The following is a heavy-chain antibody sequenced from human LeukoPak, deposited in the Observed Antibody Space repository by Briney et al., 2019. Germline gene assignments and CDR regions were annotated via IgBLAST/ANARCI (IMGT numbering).Heavy chain of an antibody. CDR1: GFTVSSNY. D-gene: IGHD2-21*01. CDR2: IYGGGST. V-gene: IGHV3-53*01. Sequence: GGSLRLSCAASGFTVSSNYMSWVRQAPGKGLGCVSLIYGGGSTYYADSVKGRFTISRDNSKNTIFLQLTSLRVEDTAVYYCASKGRYCGTLTCKDYWGRGTLVTVSS. CDR3: ASKGRYCGTLTCKDY. J-gene: IGHJ4*02.